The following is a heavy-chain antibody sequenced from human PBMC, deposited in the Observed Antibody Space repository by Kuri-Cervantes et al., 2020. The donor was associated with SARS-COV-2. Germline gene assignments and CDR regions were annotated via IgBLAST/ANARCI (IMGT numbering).Heavy chain of an antibody. CDR2: INPNSGGT. J-gene: IGHJ4*02. CDR1: GYTFTGYY. CDR3: AREGGFGMADY. D-gene: IGHD3-16*01. Sequence: ASVKVSCKASGYTFTGYYIHWVRQAPGQGLEWMGWINPNSGGTNYAQKFQGWVTVTRDTSISTAYMELSRLRSDDTAVYYCAREGGFGMADYWGQGTLVTVSS. V-gene: IGHV1-2*04.